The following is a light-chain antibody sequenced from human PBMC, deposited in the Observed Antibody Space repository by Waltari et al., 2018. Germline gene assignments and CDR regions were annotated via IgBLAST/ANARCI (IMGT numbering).Light chain of an antibody. J-gene: IGKJ1*01. V-gene: IGKV1-6*01. CDR1: QGIRND. CDR2: AAS. CDR3: LQDYNYPHT. Sequence: AIQMTQSPSSLSASVGDRITITRRASQGIRNDLGWYQQKPGKAPNLLIYAASSLQSGVPSRFSGSGSGTDFTLTISSLQPEDFATYYCLQDYNYPHTFGQGTKVEIK.